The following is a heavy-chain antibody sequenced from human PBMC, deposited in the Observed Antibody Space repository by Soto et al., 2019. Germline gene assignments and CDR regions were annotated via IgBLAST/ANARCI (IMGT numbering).Heavy chain of an antibody. V-gene: IGHV4-34*01. CDR1: VGSFSGYY. Sequence: PSETLSLTCSVYVGSFSGYYWSWIRQPPGKGLEWIGEINHSGSTNYNPSLKSRVTISVDTSKNQFSLKLSSMTSADTAVSYCARVSGLCFKYYYYGRDVCGKGNSAT. CDR3: ARVSGLCFKYYYYGRDV. CDR2: INHSGST. D-gene: IGHD2-21*01. J-gene: IGHJ6*01.